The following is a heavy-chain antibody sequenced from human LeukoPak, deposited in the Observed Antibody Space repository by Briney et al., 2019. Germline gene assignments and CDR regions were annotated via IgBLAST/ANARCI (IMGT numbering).Heavy chain of an antibody. V-gene: IGHV1-18*01. CDR1: GYTFTSYG. CDR2: ISAYNGNT. J-gene: IGHJ6*03. Sequence: ASVTVSCKASGYTFTSYGISWVRQAPGQGLEWMGWISAYNGNTNYAQKLQGRVTMTTDTSTSTAHMELRSLRSDDTAVYYCARDSVAGIAAAGTYYYYYMDVWGKGTTVTVSS. D-gene: IGHD6-13*01. CDR3: ARDSVAGIAAAGTYYYYYMDV.